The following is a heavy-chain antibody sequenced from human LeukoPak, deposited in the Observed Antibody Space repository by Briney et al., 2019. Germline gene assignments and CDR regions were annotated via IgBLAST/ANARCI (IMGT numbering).Heavy chain of an antibody. J-gene: IGHJ4*02. CDR1: GFTFKNHG. V-gene: IGHV3-30*03. D-gene: IGHD3-22*01. CDR2: ASSDEINQ. CDR3: AAFITTKLDY. Sequence: GGSLRLSCVISGFTFKNHGLHWVRQAPGKGLEWVAVASSDEINQYYADSVKGRFIIPRDNSRNTLNLQMNNLRTEDTAFYYCAAFITTKLDYWGQGILVTVSS.